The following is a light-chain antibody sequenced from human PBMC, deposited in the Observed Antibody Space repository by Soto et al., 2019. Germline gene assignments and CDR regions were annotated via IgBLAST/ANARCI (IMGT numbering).Light chain of an antibody. J-gene: IGKJ5*01. CDR2: GAS. CDR3: QLYGSSIT. Sequence: EIVLTQSPGTLSGSPGERVTLSCRASQSVGSTYLAWYQQKPGQTPRLLIYGASSRATGIPDRFSGSGSGTDFTLTISRLEPEDFAVYYCQLYGSSITFGQGTRLEIK. CDR1: QSVGSTY. V-gene: IGKV3-20*01.